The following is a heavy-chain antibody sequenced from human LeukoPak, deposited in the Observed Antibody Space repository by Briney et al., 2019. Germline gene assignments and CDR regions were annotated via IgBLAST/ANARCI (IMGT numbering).Heavy chain of an antibody. CDR3: ARRAGAYTHPYDY. J-gene: IGHJ4*02. V-gene: IGHV3-7*01. Sequence: GGSLSLSCAASGFTFNRYWMSWVRQAPGKGLQWVANIKQDGSAKYYVDSGKGRFTISRDNAKNSLYLQMNSLRAEDAAVYYCARRAGAYTHPYDYWGQGTLVTVS. D-gene: IGHD3-16*01. CDR2: IKQDGSAK. CDR1: GFTFNRYW.